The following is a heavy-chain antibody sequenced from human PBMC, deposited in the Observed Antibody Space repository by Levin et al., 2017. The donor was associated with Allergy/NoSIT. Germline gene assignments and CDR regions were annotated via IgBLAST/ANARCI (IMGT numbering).Heavy chain of an antibody. Sequence: GGSLRLSCIVSGFSSSNSAMNWVRQAPGKGLEWVSYISAGMSYIYYADSVEGRFTISRDNAKNSLYLQMNSLRAEDTAVYYCAIYCSGGSCYSGYSSAAIDIWGQGTMVTVSS. CDR2: ISAGMSYI. V-gene: IGHV3-21*01. CDR3: AIYCSGGSCYSGYSSAAIDI. J-gene: IGHJ3*02. CDR1: GFSSSNSA. D-gene: IGHD2-15*01.